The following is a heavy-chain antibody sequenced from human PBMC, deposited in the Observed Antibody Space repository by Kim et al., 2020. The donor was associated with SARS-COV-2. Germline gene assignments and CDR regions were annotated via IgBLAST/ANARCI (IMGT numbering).Heavy chain of an antibody. CDR1: GYTFTSYY. V-gene: IGHV1-46*01. CDR2: INPSGGST. D-gene: IGHD5-12*01. Sequence: ASVKVSCKASGYTFTSYYMHWVRQAPGQGLEWMGIINPSGGSTSYAQKFQGRVTMTRDTSTSTVYMELSSLRCEDTAVYYCARDLTTTDGYRDYYYGMDVWGQGTTVTVSS. CDR3: ARDLTTTDGYRDYYYGMDV. J-gene: IGHJ6*02.